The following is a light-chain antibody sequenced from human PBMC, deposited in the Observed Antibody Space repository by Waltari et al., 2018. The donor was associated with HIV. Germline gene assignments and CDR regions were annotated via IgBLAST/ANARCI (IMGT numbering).Light chain of an antibody. J-gene: IGLJ3*02. CDR1: TSNIANND. CDR2: MNN. V-gene: IGLV1-44*01. Sequence: GTPGQTVIISCSGNTSNIANNDVTWYQHFPGSAPKLLIYMNNYRPSGVPDRFAGSRSGTSASLTISGLQIEDEAQYYCATWDDSLNGVFGAGTRLTVL. CDR3: ATWDDSLNGV.